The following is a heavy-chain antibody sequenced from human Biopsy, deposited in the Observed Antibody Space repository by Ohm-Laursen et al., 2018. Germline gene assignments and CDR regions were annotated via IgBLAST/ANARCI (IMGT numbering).Heavy chain of an antibody. D-gene: IGHD5-18*01. Sequence: SLRLSCSASGFTFNNYGMQWVRQAPGKGLEWVAFIFYDGSNTYYADSVKGRFTISRDNSRDTLYLQMSSLRAEDTAVYYCAKERYNYTPIGGFSMDVWGQGTTVTVSS. CDR2: IFYDGSNT. V-gene: IGHV3-30*18. CDR3: AKERYNYTPIGGFSMDV. CDR1: GFTFNNYG. J-gene: IGHJ6*02.